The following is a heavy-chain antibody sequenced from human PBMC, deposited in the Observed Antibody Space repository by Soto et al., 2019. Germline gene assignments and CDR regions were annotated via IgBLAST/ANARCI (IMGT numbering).Heavy chain of an antibody. V-gene: IGHV4-39*01. CDR2: IYYSGST. J-gene: IGHJ6*02. Sequence: KPSETLSLTCTVSGGSISSSSYYWGWIRQPPGKGLEWIGSIYYSGSTYYNPSLKSRVTISVDTSKNQFSLKLSSVTAADTAVYYCARSSSSWGYYYGMDVWGQGTTVTVSS. D-gene: IGHD6-13*01. CDR1: GGSISSSSYY. CDR3: ARSSSSWGYYYGMDV.